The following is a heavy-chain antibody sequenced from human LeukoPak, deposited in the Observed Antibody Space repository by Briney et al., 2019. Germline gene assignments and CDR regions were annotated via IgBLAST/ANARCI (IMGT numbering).Heavy chain of an antibody. CDR1: GFTFSSYA. D-gene: IGHD3-22*01. J-gene: IGHJ4*02. CDR3: ATGAALTYYYDSSGYYWGGLFDY. CDR2: ISYDGSNK. Sequence: GGSLRLSCAASGFTFSSYAMHWARQAPGKGLEWVAVISYDGSNKYYADSVKGRFTISRDNSKNTLYLQMNSLRAEDTAVYYCATGAALTYYYDSSGYYWGGLFDYWGQGTLVTVSS. V-gene: IGHV3-30-3*01.